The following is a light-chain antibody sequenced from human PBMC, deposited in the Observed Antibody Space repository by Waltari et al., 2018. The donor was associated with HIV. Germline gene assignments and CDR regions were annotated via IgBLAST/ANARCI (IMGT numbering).Light chain of an antibody. J-gene: IGLJ3*02. CDR2: SNK. V-gene: IGLV1-44*01. CDR1: SSNIGSNT. Sequence: QSVLTQPPSASGTPGQRVTIPCSGSSSNIGSNTVNWYPQLPGTAPKLLIYSNKQRPSGVPDRFSGSKSGTSAALAISGLQSEGEADYYCAAWDDSLNGWVFGGGTKLTVL. CDR3: AAWDDSLNGWV.